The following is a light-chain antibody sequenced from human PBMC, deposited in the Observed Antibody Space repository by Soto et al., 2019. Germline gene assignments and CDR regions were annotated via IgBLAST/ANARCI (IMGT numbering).Light chain of an antibody. V-gene: IGKV3D-20*02. Sequence: IVLTRCPVTLSLSQVEGGSLSFMASQSIANTYLTWYQQKPGQAPRLLIYDESNRATGIKDRFSGSGSGKDFTITIRSLDTEDFEVYCCKKRNSWQWKCGHGTTGDLK. CDR2: DES. CDR3: KKRNSWQWK. J-gene: IGKJ1*01. CDR1: QSIANTY.